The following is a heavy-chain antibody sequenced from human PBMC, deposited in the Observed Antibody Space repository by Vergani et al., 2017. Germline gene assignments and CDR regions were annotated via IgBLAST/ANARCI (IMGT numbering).Heavy chain of an antibody. V-gene: IGHV3-NL1*01. CDR2: INGRGSRT. CDR3: AKGGLYYDFWSGQNWFDP. J-gene: IGHJ5*02. D-gene: IGHD3-3*01. Sequence: QVQLVESGGGVVQPGGSLRLSCAASGFTFSTYGMHWVRQAPGKGLEWVSSINGRGSRTYYADSVKGRFTISRDNSKNTLYLQMNSLRADDTAVYYCAKGGLYYDFWSGQNWFDPWGQGTLVTVSS. CDR1: GFTFSTYG.